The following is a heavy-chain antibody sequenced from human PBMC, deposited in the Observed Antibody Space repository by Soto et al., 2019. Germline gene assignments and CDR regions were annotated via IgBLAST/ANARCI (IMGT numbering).Heavy chain of an antibody. CDR2: IYYSGST. CDR3: ARDHRYGDYHY. CDR1: GGSVSSGSYY. Sequence: SETLSLTCTVSGGSVSSGSYYWSWIRQPPGKGLEWIGYIYYSGSTNYNPSLKSRVTISVDTSKNQFSLKLSSVTAADTAVYYCARDHRYGDYHYWGQGTLVTVSS. J-gene: IGHJ4*02. D-gene: IGHD4-17*01. V-gene: IGHV4-61*01.